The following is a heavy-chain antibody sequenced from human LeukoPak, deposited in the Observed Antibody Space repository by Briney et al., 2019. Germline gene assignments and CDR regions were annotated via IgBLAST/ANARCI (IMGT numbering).Heavy chain of an antibody. CDR1: GYSISSGYY. CDR3: ARDSSWAYSSGHTNWFDP. Sequence: SETLSLTCTVSGYSISSGYYWGWIRQPPGKGLEWIGSIYHSGSTYYNPSLKSRVTISVDTSKNQFSLKLSSVTAADTAVYYCARDSSWAYSSGHTNWFDPWGQGTLVTVSS. CDR2: IYHSGST. D-gene: IGHD6-19*01. J-gene: IGHJ5*02. V-gene: IGHV4-38-2*02.